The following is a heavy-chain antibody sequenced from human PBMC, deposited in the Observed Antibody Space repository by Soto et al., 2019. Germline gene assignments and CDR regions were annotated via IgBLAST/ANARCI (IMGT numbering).Heavy chain of an antibody. V-gene: IGHV3-33*01. Sequence: QVQLVESGGGVVQPGRSLRLSCEASGFIFSSYGMYWVRQAPGKGLEWVAVIWYDGSNKYYADSVKGRFTISRDNSKNTLYRQMNSLRAEDTAVYYCARGHYDSSGYYGDYWGQGTLVTVSS. D-gene: IGHD3-22*01. J-gene: IGHJ4*02. CDR3: ARGHYDSSGYYGDY. CDR1: GFIFSSYG. CDR2: IWYDGSNK.